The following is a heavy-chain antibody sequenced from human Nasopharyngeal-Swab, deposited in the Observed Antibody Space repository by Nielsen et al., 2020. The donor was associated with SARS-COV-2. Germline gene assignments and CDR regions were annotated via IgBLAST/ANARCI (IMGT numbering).Heavy chain of an antibody. V-gene: IGHV3-11*01. CDR1: GFTFSDYY. J-gene: IGHJ4*02. D-gene: IGHD3-22*01. Sequence: GGSLSLSFPSSGFTFSDYYMSWIRQAPGKGLEWVSYISSSGSTIYYADSVKGRFTISRDNAKNSLYLQMNSLRAEDTAVYYCASSYYDSSGYYPDYWGQGTLVTVSS. CDR3: ASSYYDSSGYYPDY. CDR2: ISSSGSTI.